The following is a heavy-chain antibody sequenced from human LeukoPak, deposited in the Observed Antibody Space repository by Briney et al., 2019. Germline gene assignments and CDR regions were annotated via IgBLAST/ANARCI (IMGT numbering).Heavy chain of an antibody. CDR1: GYTFTSYY. CDR3: AGDNSVEDTAWWFDP. CDR2: INPSGGST. Sequence: ASVTVSFKASGYTFTSYYMHWVRHPPAPGQERVGIINPSGGSTSYEQKCQGRVTMTREMSTSTDYMELSSLRSEDTAVYYCAGDNSVEDTAWWFDPWGQGALVTVSS. V-gene: IGHV1-46*01. J-gene: IGHJ5*02. D-gene: IGHD4-23*01.